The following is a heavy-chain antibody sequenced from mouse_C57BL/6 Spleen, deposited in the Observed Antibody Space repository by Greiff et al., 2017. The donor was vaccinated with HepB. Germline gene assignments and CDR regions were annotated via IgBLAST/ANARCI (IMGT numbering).Heavy chain of an antibody. Sequence: QVQLQQPGAELVKPGASVKLSCKASGYTFTSYGMQWVKQRPGQCLEWIGEIDPSDSYTNYNQKFKGKATLTVDTSSSTAYMQLSSLTSEDSAVYYCARESGPFDYWGQGTTLTVSS. J-gene: IGHJ2*01. CDR1: GYTFTSYG. V-gene: IGHV1-50*01. CDR3: ARESGPFDY. D-gene: IGHD3-2*02. CDR2: IDPSDSYT.